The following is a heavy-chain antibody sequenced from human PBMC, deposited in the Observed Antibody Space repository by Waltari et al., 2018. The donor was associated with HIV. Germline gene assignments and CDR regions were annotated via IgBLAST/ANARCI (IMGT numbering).Heavy chain of an antibody. D-gene: IGHD5-18*01. V-gene: IGHV4-59*01. CDR1: GGSISSYY. J-gene: IGHJ5*02. CDR2: IYYSGST. CDR3: AREGYVDTAMAGSFDP. Sequence: QVQLQESGPGLVKPSETLSLTCTVSGGSISSYYWSWIRQPPGKGLEWIGYIYYSGSTNYNPSLKSRVTISVDTSKNQFSLKLSSVTAADTAVYYCAREGYVDTAMAGSFDPWGQGTLVTVSS.